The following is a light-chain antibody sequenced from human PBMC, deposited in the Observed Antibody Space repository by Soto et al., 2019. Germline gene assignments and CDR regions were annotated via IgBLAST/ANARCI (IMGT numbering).Light chain of an antibody. CDR3: QQSYITPLT. J-gene: IGKJ1*01. CDR2: GAS. CDR1: QSITIY. V-gene: IGKV1-39*01. Sequence: DIQMTQSPSSLSASVGDRVSITCRASQSITIYLNWYHQKPGKAPKLLIYGASSLQSGVPSRFSGSGSGTDFTLTISSLQPEDFATYYCQQSYITPLTFGQGTKVDI.